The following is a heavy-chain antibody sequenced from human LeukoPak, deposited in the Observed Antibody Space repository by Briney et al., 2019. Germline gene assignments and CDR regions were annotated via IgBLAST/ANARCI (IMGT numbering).Heavy chain of an antibody. D-gene: IGHD4-17*01. CDR1: GFTFSDYY. CDR2: ISSSGSTI. J-gene: IGHJ3*02. Sequence: GGSLRLSCAASGFTFSDYYMSWIRQAPGKGLEWVSYISSSGSTIYYADSVKGRFTISRDNSKNTLYLQMNSLRAEDTAVYYCARGGYGDYAIDAFDIWGQGTMVTVSS. V-gene: IGHV3-11*01. CDR3: ARGGYGDYAIDAFDI.